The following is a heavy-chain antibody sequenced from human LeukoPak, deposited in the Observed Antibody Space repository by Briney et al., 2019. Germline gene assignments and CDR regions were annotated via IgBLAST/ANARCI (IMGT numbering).Heavy chain of an antibody. CDR2: MNPNSGNT. Sequence: ASVKVSCKASGYTFTSYDINWVRQATGQGLEWMGWMNPNSGNTGYAQKFQGRVTMTRNTSISTAYMEPSSLRSEDTAVYYCARFIVGATKDAFDIWGQGTMVTVSS. D-gene: IGHD1-26*01. CDR3: ARFIVGATKDAFDI. J-gene: IGHJ3*02. V-gene: IGHV1-8*01. CDR1: GYTFTSYD.